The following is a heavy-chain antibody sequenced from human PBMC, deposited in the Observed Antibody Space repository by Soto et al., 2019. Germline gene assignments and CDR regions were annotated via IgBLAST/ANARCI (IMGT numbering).Heavy chain of an antibody. Sequence: GGSLTLSCAASGFTFSIYEMNWVRQAPGKGLEWVSYISSTSSVKYYADSVKGRFTIARDNAKKSLYLQMKNLRPEDTAVYYCAGDQGGTYQNWFDPWGQGALVTVSS. D-gene: IGHD1-26*01. CDR2: ISSTSSVK. CDR3: AGDQGGTYQNWFDP. V-gene: IGHV3-48*03. CDR1: GFTFSIYE. J-gene: IGHJ5*02.